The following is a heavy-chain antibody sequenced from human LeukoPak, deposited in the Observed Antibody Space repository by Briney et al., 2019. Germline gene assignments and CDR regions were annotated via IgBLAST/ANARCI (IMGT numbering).Heavy chain of an antibody. V-gene: IGHV4-61*02. Sequence: PSETLSLTCTVSGGSISSGSYYWSWIRQPTGKGLEWIGRIYTCWSSNYIPSLKRRVTLSVDPSKHQFSLKLSSVTAAHTAVYYCARGYDFWSGYPSGYMDVWGKGTTVTVSS. CDR2: IYTCWSS. CDR1: GGSISSGSYY. D-gene: IGHD3-3*01. CDR3: ARGYDFWSGYPSGYMDV. J-gene: IGHJ6*03.